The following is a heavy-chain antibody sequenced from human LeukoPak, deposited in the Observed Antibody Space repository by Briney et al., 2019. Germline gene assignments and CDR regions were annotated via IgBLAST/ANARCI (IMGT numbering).Heavy chain of an antibody. D-gene: IGHD2-15*01. V-gene: IGHV1-24*01. CDR2: FDPEDGET. CDR1: GYTLTELS. Sequence: ASVKVSCKVSGYTLTELSMHWVRQAPGKGLEWMGGFDPEDGETIYAQKFQGRVTMTEDTSTDTAYMELSSLRSEDTAVYYCARVGYCSGGSCYRYYFDYWGQGTLVTVSS. J-gene: IGHJ4*02. CDR3: ARVGYCSGGSCYRYYFDY.